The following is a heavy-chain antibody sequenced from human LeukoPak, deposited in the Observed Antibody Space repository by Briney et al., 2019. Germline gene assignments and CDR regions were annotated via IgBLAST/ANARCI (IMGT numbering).Heavy chain of an antibody. D-gene: IGHD5-18*01. CDR2: IYYSGST. CDR1: GGSISSGGHF. CDR3: ARAPGYSNGYAFDP. Sequence: SETLSLTCTVSGGSISSGGHFWSWIRRHSGKGLEWIGYIYYSGSTYYNPSLKSRVTISVDTSKNQFSLKLTSVTAADTGVYYCARAPGYSNGYAFDPWGQGTLVSVSS. V-gene: IGHV4-31*03. J-gene: IGHJ5*02.